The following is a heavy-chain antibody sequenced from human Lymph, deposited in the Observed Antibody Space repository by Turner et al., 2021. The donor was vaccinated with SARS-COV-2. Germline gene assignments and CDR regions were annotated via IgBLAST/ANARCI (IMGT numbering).Heavy chain of an antibody. Sequence: QVQLVPSGAEVKKPGASVTVSCKASGYTFTSYGISWVRQAPGQGLEWMGWISVYNGNTNYAQKLQGRVTMTTDTSTSTAYMELRSLRSDDTAVYYCARFTASIEVTGRYFDYWGQGTLVTVSS. V-gene: IGHV1-18*01. CDR1: GYTFTSYG. D-gene: IGHD6-19*01. CDR2: ISVYNGNT. J-gene: IGHJ4*02. CDR3: ARFTASIEVTGRYFDY.